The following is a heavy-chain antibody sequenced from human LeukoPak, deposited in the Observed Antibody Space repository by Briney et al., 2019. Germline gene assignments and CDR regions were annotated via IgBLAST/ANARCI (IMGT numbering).Heavy chain of an antibody. CDR1: GGSISSYY. CDR3: ARVRRYCTNGVCPTGFDP. J-gene: IGHJ5*02. D-gene: IGHD2-8*01. Sequence: GSLRLSCTASGGSISSYYWSWIRQPPGKGLEWVGHIYYSGSTNYNPSLKSRVTISVDTSKYQFYLKVSSVTAADTVVYYCARVRRYCTNGVCPTGFDPWGQGTLVTVSS. CDR2: IYYSGST. V-gene: IGHV4-59*01.